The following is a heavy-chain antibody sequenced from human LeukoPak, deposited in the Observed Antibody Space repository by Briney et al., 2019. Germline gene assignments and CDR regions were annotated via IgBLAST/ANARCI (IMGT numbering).Heavy chain of an antibody. CDR3: ASALTTVTTVDY. D-gene: IGHD4-17*01. V-gene: IGHV3-23*01. CDR2: ITGSGGGT. Sequence: GGSLRLSCAASGFTFSSYAMNWVRQAPGKGLEWVSTITGSGGGTYYADSVKGRFTISRDNPKNTLYLQMNSLRAEDTAVYYCASALTTVTTVDYWGQGSLVTVSS. J-gene: IGHJ4*02. CDR1: GFTFSSYA.